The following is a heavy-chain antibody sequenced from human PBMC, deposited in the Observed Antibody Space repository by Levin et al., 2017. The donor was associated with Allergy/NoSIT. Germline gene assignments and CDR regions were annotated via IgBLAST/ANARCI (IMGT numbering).Heavy chain of an antibody. Sequence: GESLKISCAASGFTFSSYWMHWVRQAPGKGLVWVSRINSDGSSTSYADSVKGRFTISRDNAKNTLYLQMNSLRAEDTAVYYCARRGGYCSSTSCSNSRGFDYWGQGTLVTVSS. CDR1: GFTFSSYW. D-gene: IGHD2-2*03. CDR3: ARRGGYCSSTSCSNSRGFDY. V-gene: IGHV3-74*01. CDR2: INSDGSST. J-gene: IGHJ4*02.